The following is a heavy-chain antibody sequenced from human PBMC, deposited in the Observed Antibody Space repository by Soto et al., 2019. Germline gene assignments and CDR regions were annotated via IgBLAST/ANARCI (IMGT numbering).Heavy chain of an antibody. CDR1: GFTVSNNY. CDR3: ERDGGYYHYFDY. CDR2: IYSDDTT. V-gene: IGHV3-53*04. J-gene: IGHJ4*02. Sequence: GGSLRLSCAVSGFTVSNNYMNWVRQAPGKGLEWVSVIYSDDTTFYADSVKGRFTISRHNSKNTLYLQMNSLRAEDTAVYYCERDGGYYHYFDYCGQRSLVPVSS. D-gene: IGHD1-26*01.